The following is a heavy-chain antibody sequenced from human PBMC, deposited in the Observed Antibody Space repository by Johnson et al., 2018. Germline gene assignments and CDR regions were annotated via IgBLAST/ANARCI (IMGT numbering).Heavy chain of an antibody. CDR2: FSGISGNT. D-gene: IGHD1-26*01. CDR3: ARRIGGGTNYYFDL. J-gene: IGHJ2*01. Sequence: VQLVESGGGLVQXGGSLRLSCAASGFTFSSYAMSWVRQTPGKGLEWVSTFSGISGNTYYADSVTGRVTISRDTSKNTLYLQMNSLRAEDTAVYYCARRIGGGTNYYFDLWGRGTLVTVSS. CDR1: GFTFSSYA. V-gene: IGHV3-23*04.